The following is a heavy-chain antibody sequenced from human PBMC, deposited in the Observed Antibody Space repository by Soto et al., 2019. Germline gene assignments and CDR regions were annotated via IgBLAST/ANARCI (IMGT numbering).Heavy chain of an antibody. CDR1: VYTFTGYY. CDR2: INPNIGVR. CDR3: ARGRCRIAAAGTSTSYYYCMDV. J-gene: IGHJ6*02. D-gene: IGHD6-13*01. Sequence: ASVEVSCKASVYTFTGYYMHWVRQAPGQGLEWMGWINPNIGVRNYAQKFQGRVTMTRDTSISTAYRELSRLRPDETAVYYCARGRCRIAAAGTSTSYYYCMDVWGQGTTVTVAS. V-gene: IGHV1-2*02.